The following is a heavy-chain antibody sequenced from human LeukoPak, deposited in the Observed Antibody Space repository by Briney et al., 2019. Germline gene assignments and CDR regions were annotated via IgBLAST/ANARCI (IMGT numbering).Heavy chain of an antibody. D-gene: IGHD2-21*02. CDR1: GFSFSGHS. V-gene: IGHV3-11*01. J-gene: IGHJ3*02. CDR3: ARDSLGCGGDCYTFDN. Sequence: PGGSLRLSCAASGFSFSGHSMTWIRQAPGKGLEFISYISAGGSLKYSADSVRGRFTISRDNAGNSLYLQMNGVRAEDTAVYYCARDSLGCGGDCYTFDNWGQGILVTVSS. CDR2: ISAGGSLK.